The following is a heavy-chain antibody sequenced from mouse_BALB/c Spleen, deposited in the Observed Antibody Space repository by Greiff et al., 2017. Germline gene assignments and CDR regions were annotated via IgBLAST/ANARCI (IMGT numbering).Heavy chain of an antibody. D-gene: IGHD2-4*01. CDR2: ISSGGST. CDR3: ARGRDCYYDYDRYDAMDD. Sequence: EVKLVDSGGGLVKPGGSLKLSCAASGFTFSSYAMSWVRQTPETRLEWVASISSGGSTYYPDSVKGRFTISRDNARNILYLQMSSLRSEDTAMYYCARGRDCYYDYDRYDAMDDWGQGTSGTVAS. CDR1: GFTFSSYA. J-gene: IGHJ4*01. V-gene: IGHV5-6-5*01.